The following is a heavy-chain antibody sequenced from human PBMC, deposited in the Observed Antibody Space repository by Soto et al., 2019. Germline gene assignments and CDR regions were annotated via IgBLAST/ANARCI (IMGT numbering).Heavy chain of an antibody. CDR1: GGTFNTYA. CDR3: AREVQVHTPAFVY. CDR2: ISPMFGAA. D-gene: IGHD3-10*01. Sequence: QVQLVQSGAEMKKPGSSVKVSCQSSGGTFNTYAMNWVRQAPGQGPEWMGDISPMFGAANYAPKFQGRVTITADESPVTSSMLLSSLTSEDTALYFCAREVQVHTPAFVYWGQGTLVTVSS. J-gene: IGHJ4*02. V-gene: IGHV1-69*19.